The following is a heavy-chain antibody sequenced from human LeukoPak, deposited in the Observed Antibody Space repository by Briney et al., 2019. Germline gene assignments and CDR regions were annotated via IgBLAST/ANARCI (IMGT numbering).Heavy chain of an antibody. Sequence: GGCLRLSCAASGFTFDDYAMHSGRQAPGKGLGRVSGICLNSGSIGYADSVKGRFTISRDNAKNSLYLQMNSLRAEDTALYYCAGDYYTYGMDVWGQGTTVTVSS. CDR1: GFTFDDYA. J-gene: IGHJ6*02. CDR3: AGDYYTYGMDV. V-gene: IGHV3-9*01. CDR2: ICLNSGSI.